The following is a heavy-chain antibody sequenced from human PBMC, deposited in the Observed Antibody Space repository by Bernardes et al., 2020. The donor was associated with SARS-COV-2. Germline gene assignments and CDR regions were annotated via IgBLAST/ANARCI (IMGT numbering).Heavy chain of an antibody. D-gene: IGHD4-17*01. V-gene: IGHV3-21*01. CDR1: GFTLRRYS. J-gene: IGHJ3*01. CDR3: TRDHGLFRRDHDVFDF. Sequence: GYLSPSRAASGFTLRRYSMNWVRQAPGKGLEWVSSISPTSYSVYYADSVKGRFTVSRDNAENSLYLQMKSLRAEDTAVYYCTRDHGLFRRDHDVFDFWGQGTMVTVSS. CDR2: ISPTSYSV.